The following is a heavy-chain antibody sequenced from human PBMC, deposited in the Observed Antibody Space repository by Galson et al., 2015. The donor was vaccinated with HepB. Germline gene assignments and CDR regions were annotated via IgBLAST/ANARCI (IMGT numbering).Heavy chain of an antibody. CDR3: AKGTTDVDY. V-gene: IGHV3-23*01. J-gene: IGHJ4*02. D-gene: IGHD1-1*01. CDR2: IGVNARRT. Sequence: SLRLSCAATGFTFSSLGMTWVRQAPGKGLECVAAIGVNARRTDYADSVKGRFTISRDNSRNMLYLQMNNLRAEDTAVYYCAKGTTDVDYWGRGTLVTVSS. CDR1: GFTFSSLG.